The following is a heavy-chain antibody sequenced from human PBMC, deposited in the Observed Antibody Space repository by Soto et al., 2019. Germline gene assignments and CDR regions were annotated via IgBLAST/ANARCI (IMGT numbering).Heavy chain of an antibody. Sequence: GASVKVSCKVSGYTLTELSMHWVRQAPGKGLEWMGGFDPEDGETIYAQKFQGRVTMTEDTSTDTAYMELSSLRSEDTAVYYCATAGFVYGGNPGRMDVSGQGTTVTLSS. D-gene: IGHD4-17*01. CDR1: GYTLTELS. V-gene: IGHV1-24*01. CDR2: FDPEDGET. J-gene: IGHJ6*02. CDR3: ATAGFVYGGNPGRMDV.